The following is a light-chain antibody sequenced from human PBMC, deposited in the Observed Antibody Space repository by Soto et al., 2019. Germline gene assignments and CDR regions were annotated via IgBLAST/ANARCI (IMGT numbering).Light chain of an antibody. J-gene: IGLJ2*01. Sequence: QSALTQPASVSGSPGQSITISCTGTSSDVGSYNLVSWYQQHPGKAPKLMIYEGSKRPSGVSNRFSGSKSGNTASLTISGLLAEDEADYYCCSYAGSSTFVFGGGTQLTVL. CDR2: EGS. CDR3: CSYAGSSTFV. V-gene: IGLV2-23*03. CDR1: SSDVGSYNL.